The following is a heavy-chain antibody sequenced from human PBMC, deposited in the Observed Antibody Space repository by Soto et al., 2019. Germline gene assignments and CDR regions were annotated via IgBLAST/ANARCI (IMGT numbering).Heavy chain of an antibody. J-gene: IGHJ6*02. D-gene: IGHD2-8*01. CDR3: SVTDLPFRPLTEPTENGMDV. V-gene: IGHV1-58*01. Sequence: ELVQSGPEAREPGTSVKVSCRSSGFSFGDSAVQWVRQGRGHRLEWIGWIVVVNGNTNYAPRFEGRVTLTRDASTSTSHMELTSLSSDDTAVYFCSVTDLPFRPLTEPTENGMDVWGQGTTVTVSS. CDR1: GFSFGDSA. CDR2: IVVVNGNT.